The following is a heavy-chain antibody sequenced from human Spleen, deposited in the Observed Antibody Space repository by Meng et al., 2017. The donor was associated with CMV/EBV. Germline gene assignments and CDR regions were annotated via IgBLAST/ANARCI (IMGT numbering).Heavy chain of an antibody. CDR2: IYIGGST. V-gene: IGHV3-66*02. CDR1: GFTVSNTY. J-gene: IGHJ4*02. CDR3: AMSTNFGVLPPDS. Sequence: GESLKISCTGSGFTVSNTYMTWVRQAPGKGLELVSVIYIGGSTFYADSVMDRFTISRDNSKNALYLQMNGLRPEDTAVYFCAMSTNFGVLPPDSWGQGTLVTVSS. D-gene: IGHD3-3*01.